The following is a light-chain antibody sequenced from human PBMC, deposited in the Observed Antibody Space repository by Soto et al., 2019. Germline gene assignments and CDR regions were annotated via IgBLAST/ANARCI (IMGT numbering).Light chain of an antibody. V-gene: IGKV3-15*01. CDR3: QQYNNWPPFT. Sequence: EIVMTQSPATLSVSPGERVTLSCRASQRVSSSLAWHQQKPGQAPRLLIYGASTKATGIPARFSGSGSGTEFTLTIRSLQSEDFAVYYCQQYNNWPPFTFGPGTKVDIK. CDR2: GAS. J-gene: IGKJ3*01. CDR1: QRVSSS.